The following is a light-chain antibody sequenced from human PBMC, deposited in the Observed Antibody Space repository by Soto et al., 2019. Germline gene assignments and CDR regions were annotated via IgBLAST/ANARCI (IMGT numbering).Light chain of an antibody. CDR3: QQYGSSPYT. Sequence: EIVMTQSPATVPASPGERATLSCRASQSVSSSYLAWYQQKPGQAPRLLIYGASSRATGIPDRFSGSGSGTDFTLTISRLEPEDFAVYYCQQYGSSPYTFGQGTKLKIK. CDR2: GAS. J-gene: IGKJ2*01. V-gene: IGKV3-20*01. CDR1: QSVSSSY.